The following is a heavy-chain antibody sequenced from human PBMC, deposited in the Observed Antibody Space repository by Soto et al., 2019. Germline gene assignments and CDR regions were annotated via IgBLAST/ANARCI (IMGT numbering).Heavy chain of an antibody. CDR1: GYTFTSYG. CDR3: ARDESDSLNDSGYFQH. CDR2: ISAYNGNT. Sequence: QVQLVQSGAEVKKPGASVKVSCKASGYTFTSYGISWVRQAPGQGLEWMGWISAYNGNTNYAQKLQGRVTMTTDTSTSKADMELRSLRSDDTAVYYCARDESDSLNDSGYFQHWGQGTLVTVSS. V-gene: IGHV1-18*01. D-gene: IGHD3-9*01. J-gene: IGHJ1*01.